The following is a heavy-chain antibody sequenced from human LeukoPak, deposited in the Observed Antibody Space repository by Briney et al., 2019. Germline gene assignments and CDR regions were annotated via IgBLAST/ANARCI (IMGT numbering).Heavy chain of an antibody. V-gene: IGHV1-18*01. CDR3: VRDPSNASGWYIYFDY. Sequence: AAVKVCCKPSGYTFTSYGISWVRQAPGQGLEWMGWISTYNGDTKYAQKFPGRVTLTKDTPTSTAYMEVWSLRSDDTAVYYCVRDPSNASGWYIYFDYWGQGSLGSVSS. J-gene: IGHJ4*02. D-gene: IGHD6-19*01. CDR1: GYTFTSYG. CDR2: ISTYNGDT.